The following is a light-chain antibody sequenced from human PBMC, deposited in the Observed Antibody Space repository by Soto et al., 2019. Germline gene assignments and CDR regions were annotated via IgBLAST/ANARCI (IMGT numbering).Light chain of an antibody. CDR1: QSVSSN. V-gene: IGKV3-15*01. CDR3: QQYNNWPLLT. J-gene: IGKJ1*01. Sequence: EIVMTQSPATLSVSPGERATLSCRASQSVSSNLAWYQQKPGQAPRLLIYGASTRATGIPARFSGSGSGTEFTLTISSLQSEEFAVYYCQQYNNWPLLTFGQGTKVEIK. CDR2: GAS.